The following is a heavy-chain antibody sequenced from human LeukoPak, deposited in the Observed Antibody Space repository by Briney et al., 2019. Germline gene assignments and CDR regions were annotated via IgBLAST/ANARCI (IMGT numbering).Heavy chain of an antibody. V-gene: IGHV3-30-3*01. CDR1: GFTFSSYT. J-gene: IGHJ4*02. CDR2: ISYDGGNK. D-gene: IGHD3-10*01. Sequence: GSPLTLSCAVSGFTFSSYTLYWVRQAPGKELEWVALISYDGGNKFYADCVKGRFTISRDNSKNTLYLQMNSLRTEDTAVYYCARRGSYYGSGTYLDWGQGTLVTVSS. CDR3: ARRGSYYGSGTYLD.